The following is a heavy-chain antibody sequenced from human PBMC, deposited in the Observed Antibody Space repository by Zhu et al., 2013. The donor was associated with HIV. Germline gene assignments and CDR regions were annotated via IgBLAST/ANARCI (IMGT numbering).Heavy chain of an antibody. V-gene: IGHV4-59*01. J-gene: IGHJ6*03. D-gene: IGHD5-12*01. CDR2: IYYSGST. CDR1: GGSISSYY. Sequence: QVQLQESGPGLVKPSETLSLTCTVSGGSISSYYWSWIRQPPGKGLEWIGYIYYSGSTNYNPSLKSRVTISVDTSKNQFSLKLSSVTAADTAVYYCAREYRISGYDWYYYMDVWGKGTTVTVSS. CDR3: AREYRISGYDWYYYMDV.